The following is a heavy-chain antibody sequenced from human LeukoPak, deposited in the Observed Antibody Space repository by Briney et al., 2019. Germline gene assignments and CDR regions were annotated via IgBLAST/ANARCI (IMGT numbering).Heavy chain of an antibody. V-gene: IGHV4-39*07. CDR2: VYYSGTT. J-gene: IGHJ4*02. CDR1: GGSIRNSDYY. Sequence: PSETLSLTCTVSGGSIRNSDYYWGWIRQPPGKGLEWIASVYYSGTTYYNPSLKSRVTISVDTSNNQFSLKVNSVTAADTAVYYCARDPTGYSSGCYDYWGQGTLVTVSS. CDR3: ARDPTGYSSGCYDY. D-gene: IGHD6-19*01.